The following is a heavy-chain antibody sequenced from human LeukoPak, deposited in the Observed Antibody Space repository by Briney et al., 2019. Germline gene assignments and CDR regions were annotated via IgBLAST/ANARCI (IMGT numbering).Heavy chain of an antibody. D-gene: IGHD3-22*01. V-gene: IGHV3-48*01. CDR2: ISSSSSTI. CDR3: ARGAYYYED. J-gene: IGHJ4*02. CDR1: GFTFSSHS. Sequence: GGSLRLSCAASGFTFSSHSMNWVRQAPGKGLEWVSYISSSSSTIYYADSVKGRFTISRDNTKNSLYLQMNSLRAEDTAVYYCARGAYYYEDWGRGTLVTVSS.